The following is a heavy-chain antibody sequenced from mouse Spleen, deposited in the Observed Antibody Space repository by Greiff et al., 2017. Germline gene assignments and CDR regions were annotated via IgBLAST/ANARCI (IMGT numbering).Heavy chain of an antibody. Sequence: EVQRVESGAELVRPGALVKLSCKASGFNIKDYYMHWVKQRPEQGLEWIGWIDPENGNTIYDPKFQGKASITADTSSNTAYLQLSSLTSEDTAVYYCARSGPSRFAYWGQGTLVTVSA. D-gene: IGHD3-1*01. CDR1: GFNIKDYY. CDR2: IDPENGNT. V-gene: IGHV14-1*02. CDR3: ARSGPSRFAY. J-gene: IGHJ3*01.